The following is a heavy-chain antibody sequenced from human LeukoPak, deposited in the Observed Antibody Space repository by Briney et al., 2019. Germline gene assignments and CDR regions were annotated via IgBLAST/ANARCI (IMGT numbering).Heavy chain of an antibody. CDR1: GGTFSSYA. CDR3: ARDPHGSGTPTTH. CDR2: ISAYNGNT. Sequence: ASVKVSCKASGGTFSSYAISWVRQAPGQGLEWMGWISAYNGNTNYAQKLQGRVTMTTDTSTSTAYMELRSLRSDDTAVYYCARDPHGSGTPTTHWGQGTLVTVSS. J-gene: IGHJ4*02. V-gene: IGHV1-18*01. D-gene: IGHD3-10*01.